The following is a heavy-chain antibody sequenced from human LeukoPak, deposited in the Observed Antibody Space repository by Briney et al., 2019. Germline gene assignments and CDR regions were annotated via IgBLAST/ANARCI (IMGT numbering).Heavy chain of an antibody. D-gene: IGHD5-24*01. Sequence: GASVKVSCKASGYTFSGYAIHWVRQAPGRRFEWMGWINAGNGHTKYSQNFQGRVTITRDSSANIVYMELSSLTSEDTAVYYCARGIWSATRVDYYLDNWGQGTLVTVSS. CDR3: ARGIWSATRVDYYLDN. V-gene: IGHV1-3*01. J-gene: IGHJ4*02. CDR1: GYTFSGYA. CDR2: INAGNGHT.